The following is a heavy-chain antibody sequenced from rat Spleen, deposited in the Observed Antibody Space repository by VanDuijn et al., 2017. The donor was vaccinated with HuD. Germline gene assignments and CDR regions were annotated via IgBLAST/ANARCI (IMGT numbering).Heavy chain of an antibody. CDR3: ATTPGRPFAY. V-gene: IGHV5-19*01. CDR2: ITPSGNFT. J-gene: IGHJ3*01. D-gene: IGHD5-1*01. Sequence: EVQLVESGGGLVQPGRSLKLSCAASGFTFSNYGMHWIRQAPTKGLEWVASITPSGNFTPYRDSVKGRFAISRDNAKNILFLQMGSLRSEDTATYYCATTPGRPFAYWGQGTLVTVSS. CDR1: GFTFSNYG.